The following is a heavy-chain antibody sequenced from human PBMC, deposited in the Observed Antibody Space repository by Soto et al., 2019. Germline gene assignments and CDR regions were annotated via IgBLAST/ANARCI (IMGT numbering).Heavy chain of an antibody. D-gene: IGHD3-3*01. CDR1: GFTVSSNY. Sequence: EVQLVESGGGLVQPGGSLRLSCAASGFTVSSNYMSWVRQAPGKGLEWVSVIYSGGSTYYADSVKGRFTISRDNSKNTLYLQMNSLRAEDTAVYYCARDPPYDFWSGYYRGDVWGQGTMVTVSS. CDR3: ARDPPYDFWSGYYRGDV. J-gene: IGHJ6*02. V-gene: IGHV3-66*01. CDR2: IYSGGST.